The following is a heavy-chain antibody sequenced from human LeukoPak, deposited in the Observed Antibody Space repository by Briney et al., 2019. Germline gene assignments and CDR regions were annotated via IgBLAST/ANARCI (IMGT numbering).Heavy chain of an antibody. Sequence: GVSVNVSCKASGYTFTSYGISWVRQAPGQGLEWMGWISAYNGNTNYAQKLQGRVTMTTDTSTSTAYMELRSLRSDDTAVYYCARAHDVLRFLEWLPDFDYWGQGTLVTVSS. CDR2: ISAYNGNT. J-gene: IGHJ4*02. D-gene: IGHD3-3*01. CDR1: GYTFTSYG. CDR3: ARAHDVLRFLEWLPDFDY. V-gene: IGHV1-18*01.